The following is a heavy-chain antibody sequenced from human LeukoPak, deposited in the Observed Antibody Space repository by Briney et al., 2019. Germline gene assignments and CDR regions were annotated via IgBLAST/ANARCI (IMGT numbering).Heavy chain of an antibody. CDR2: IYSGGNT. Sequence: GGSLRLSCAASGFTVSSSFMSWVRQTPGKGLEWVSVIYSGGNTYYADSVKGRFTISRDNSKNTLYLQMNSLRAEDTAVYYCATSAYYGSGSYSNHWGQGTLVTVSS. J-gene: IGHJ5*02. CDR1: GFTVSSSF. CDR3: ATSAYYGSGSYSNH. V-gene: IGHV3-53*01. D-gene: IGHD3-10*01.